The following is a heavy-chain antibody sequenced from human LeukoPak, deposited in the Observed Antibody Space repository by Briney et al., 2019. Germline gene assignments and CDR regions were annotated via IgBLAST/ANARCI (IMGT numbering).Heavy chain of an antibody. J-gene: IGHJ4*02. CDR2: IDPNSGGT. CDR3: AIDREGGYDKGPFDY. Sequence: ASVKVSCVPSGYTFTGYYMHWVRQAPGQGLEWMGRIDPNSGGTSYAQKLQGRVTMSRATSISTAYMEMSRLTSDDTTVYYCAIDREGGYDKGPFDYWGQGTLVTVSS. V-gene: IGHV1-2*06. CDR1: GYTFTGYY. D-gene: IGHD5-12*01.